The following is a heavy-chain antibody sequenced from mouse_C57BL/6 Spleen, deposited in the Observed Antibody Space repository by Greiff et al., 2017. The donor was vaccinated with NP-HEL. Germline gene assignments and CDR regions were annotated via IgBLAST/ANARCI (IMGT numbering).Heavy chain of an antibody. V-gene: IGHV1-61*01. CDR2: IYPSDSET. J-gene: IGHJ1*03. D-gene: IGHD2-4*01. Sequence: QVHVKQPGAELVRPGSSVKLSCKASGYTFTSYWMDWVKQRPGQGLEWIGNIYPSDSETHYNQKFKDKATLTVDKSSSTAYMQLSSLTSEDSAVYYDARAYDYDVPWYFDVWGTGTTVTVSS. CDR3: ARAYDYDVPWYFDV. CDR1: GYTFTSYW.